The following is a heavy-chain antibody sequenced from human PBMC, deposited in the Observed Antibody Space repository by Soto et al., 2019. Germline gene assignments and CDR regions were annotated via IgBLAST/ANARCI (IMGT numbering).Heavy chain of an antibody. J-gene: IGHJ5*02. CDR1: GYTFTGYY. CDR2: INPNSGGT. D-gene: IGHD3-9*01. V-gene: IGHV1-2*02. CDR3: ARENPINFAWTTSQLPNWFDP. Sequence: QVPLVQSGAEVKKPGASVKVSCKASGYTFTGYYMHWVRQAPGQGLEWMGWINPNSGGTNYAQKFQGRVTMTRDTSISTAYMELSRLRSDDTAVYYCARENPINFAWTTSQLPNWFDPWGQGTLVTVS.